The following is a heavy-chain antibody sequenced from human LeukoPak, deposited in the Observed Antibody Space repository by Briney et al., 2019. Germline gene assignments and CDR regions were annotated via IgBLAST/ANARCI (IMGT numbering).Heavy chain of an antibody. Sequence: VASVKVSCKVSGYTLTELSMHWVRQAPGKGLEWMGVFDPEDGETIYAQKFQGRVTMTEDTSTDTAYMELSSLRSEDTAVYYCATDLASGTTWDYWGQGTLVTVSS. J-gene: IGHJ4*02. V-gene: IGHV1-24*01. CDR3: ATDLASGTTWDY. CDR1: GYTLTELS. CDR2: FDPEDGET. D-gene: IGHD1-1*01.